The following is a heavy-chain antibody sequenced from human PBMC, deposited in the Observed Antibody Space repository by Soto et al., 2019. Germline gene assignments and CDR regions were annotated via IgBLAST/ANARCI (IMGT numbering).Heavy chain of an antibody. D-gene: IGHD3-9*01. CDR2: IYPGDSDT. V-gene: IGHV5-51*01. J-gene: IGHJ5*02. Sequence: GESLKISCKGSGYSFTSYWIGWVRQMPGKGLEWMGIIYPGDSDTRYSPSFQGQVTISADKSISTAYLQWSSLKASDTAMYYCARGKVDYDILTGYYEYNWFDPWGQGTLVTVSS. CDR3: ARGKVDYDILTGYYEYNWFDP. CDR1: GYSFTSYW.